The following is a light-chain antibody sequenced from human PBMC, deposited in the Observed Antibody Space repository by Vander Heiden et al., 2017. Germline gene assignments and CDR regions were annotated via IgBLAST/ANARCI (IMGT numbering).Light chain of an antibody. Sequence: EMVLMHSPGTLSLSPGERATLSCRASQSVSSSYLAWYQQKPGQAPRLLIYGASSRATGIPDRFSGSGSGTDFTLTISRLEPEDFAVYYCQQYGSSPLTFGQGTKVEIK. J-gene: IGKJ1*01. CDR2: GAS. V-gene: IGKV3-20*01. CDR1: QSVSSSY. CDR3: QQYGSSPLT.